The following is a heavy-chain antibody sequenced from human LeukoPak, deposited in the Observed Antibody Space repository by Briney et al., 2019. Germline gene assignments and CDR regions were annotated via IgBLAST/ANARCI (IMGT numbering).Heavy chain of an antibody. CDR1: GGSISSGGYY. CDR2: IFNSGST. CDR3: ARTVTHHYDSSGYYYFDY. Sequence: SQTLSLTCTVSGGSISSGGYYWSWIRQHPGKGLEWLGYIFNSGSTYYNPSLKSRVTISVDTSKNQFSLKLSSVTAADTAVYYCARTVTHHYDSSGYYYFDYWGQGTLVTVSS. V-gene: IGHV4-31*03. J-gene: IGHJ4*02. D-gene: IGHD3-22*01.